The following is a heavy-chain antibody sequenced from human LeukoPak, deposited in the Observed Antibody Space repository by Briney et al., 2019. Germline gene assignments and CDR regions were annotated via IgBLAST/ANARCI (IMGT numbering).Heavy chain of an antibody. D-gene: IGHD5-18*01. CDR3: AIEGVAEDTAMVTYSFDY. CDR2: ISYDGSNK. Sequence: GRSLRLSCAASGFTFSSYAMHWVRQAPGKGPEWVAVISYDGSNKYYADSVKGRFTISRDNSKNTLYLQMNSLRAEDTAVYYCAIEGVAEDTAMVTYSFDYWGQGTLVTVSS. V-gene: IGHV3-30-3*01. J-gene: IGHJ4*02. CDR1: GFTFSSYA.